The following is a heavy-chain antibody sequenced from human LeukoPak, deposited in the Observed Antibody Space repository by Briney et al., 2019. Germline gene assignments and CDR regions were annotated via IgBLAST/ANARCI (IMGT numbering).Heavy chain of an antibody. D-gene: IGHD2-2*01. CDR3: ARAYCSSTSCYLYFDY. J-gene: IGHJ4*02. V-gene: IGHV1-8*03. Sequence: GESLKISCKASGYTFTSYDINWVRQATGQGLEWMGWMNPNSGNTGYAQKFQGRVTITRNTSISTAYMELSSLRSEDTAVYYCARAYCSSTSCYLYFDYWGQGTLVTVSS. CDR1: GYTFTSYD. CDR2: MNPNSGNT.